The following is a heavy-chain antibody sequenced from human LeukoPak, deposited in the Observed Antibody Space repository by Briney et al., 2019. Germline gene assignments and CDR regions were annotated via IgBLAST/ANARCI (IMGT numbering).Heavy chain of an antibody. CDR1: GFTFSSYG. V-gene: IGHV3-23*01. J-gene: IGHJ4*02. D-gene: IGHD2-2*01. CDR2: ISGSGGST. CDR3: ARGEPSWTLPNDY. Sequence: PGGTLRLSCAASGFTFSSYGMSWVRQAPGKGLEWVSAISGSGGSTYYADSVKGRFTISRDNSKNSLYLQMNSLRAEDTAVYYCARGEPSWTLPNDYWGQGTLVTVSS.